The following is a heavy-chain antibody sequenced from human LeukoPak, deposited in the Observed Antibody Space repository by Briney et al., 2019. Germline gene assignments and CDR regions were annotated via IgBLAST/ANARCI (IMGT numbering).Heavy chain of an antibody. CDR1: GGSISSYY. D-gene: IGHD2-2*01. CDR2: IYYSGST. V-gene: IGHV4-59*01. Sequence: PSETLSLTCTVSGGSISSYYWSWIRQPPGKGLEWIGYIYYSGSTNYNPSLKSRVTISVDTSKNQFSLKPSSVTAADTAVYYCARVESDIVVVPAAYYMDVWGKGTTVTVSS. CDR3: ARVESDIVVVPAAYYMDV. J-gene: IGHJ6*03.